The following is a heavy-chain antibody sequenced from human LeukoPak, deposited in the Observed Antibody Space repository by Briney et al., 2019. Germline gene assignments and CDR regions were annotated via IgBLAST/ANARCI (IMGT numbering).Heavy chain of an antibody. CDR3: VTSLRFLEWLLFDY. J-gene: IGHJ4*02. D-gene: IGHD3-3*01. CDR2: INTNSGGT. Sequence: ASVKVSCKASGYTFTGYYIHWVRQAPGQGLEWMGWINTNSGGTNYGQKFQGRVTMTRDTSITTAHMELSRLRSDDTAVYYCVTSLRFLEWLLFDYWGQGTLVTVSS. V-gene: IGHV1-2*02. CDR1: GYTFTGYY.